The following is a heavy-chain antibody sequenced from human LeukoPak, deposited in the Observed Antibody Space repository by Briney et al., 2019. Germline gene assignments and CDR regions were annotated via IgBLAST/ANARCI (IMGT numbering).Heavy chain of an antibody. V-gene: IGHV1-3*01. CDR2: INAGNGNT. D-gene: IGHD6-6*01. CDR3: ARQDTARDAFDI. Sequence: ASVKVSCKASGYTFTSYAVHWVRQAPGQRLEWMGWINAGNGNTKYSQKFQGRVTITRDTSASTAYMELSSLRSEGTAVYYCARQDTARDAFDIWGQGTMVTVSS. J-gene: IGHJ3*02. CDR1: GYTFTSYA.